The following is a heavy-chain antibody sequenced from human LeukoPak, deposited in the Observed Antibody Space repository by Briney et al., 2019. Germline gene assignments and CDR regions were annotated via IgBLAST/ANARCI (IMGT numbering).Heavy chain of an antibody. J-gene: IGHJ4*02. CDR2: ISSSSTI. V-gene: IGHV3-48*01. Sequence: PGGSLRLSCAASGFTFSSYSMNWVRQAPGKGLEWVSYISSSSTIYYADSVKGRFTISRDNAKNSLYLQVNSLRAEDTAVYYCARDLTAGDPYWGQGTLVTVSS. CDR1: GFTFSSYS. D-gene: IGHD4-17*01. CDR3: ARDLTAGDPY.